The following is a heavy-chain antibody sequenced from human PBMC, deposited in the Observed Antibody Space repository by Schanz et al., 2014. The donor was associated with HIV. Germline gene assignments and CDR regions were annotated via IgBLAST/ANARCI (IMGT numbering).Heavy chain of an antibody. CDR1: GGSFSSFS. V-gene: IGHV1-69*01. CDR2: IIPMFGSA. D-gene: IGHD1-1*01. J-gene: IGHJ5*02. CDR3: ATCLITIGCSS. Sequence: QVQLVQSGAEVKKPGSSVQVSCKASGGSFSSFSINWVRQAPGKGLEWMGGIIPMFGSANYAQKFLGRVTISADESTSTGYMDLSNLRSDDTAVYYCATCLITIGCSSWGQGTLVTVSP.